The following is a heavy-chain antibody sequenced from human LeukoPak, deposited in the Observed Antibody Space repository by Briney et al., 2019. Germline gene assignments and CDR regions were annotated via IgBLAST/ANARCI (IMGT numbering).Heavy chain of an antibody. V-gene: IGHV3-21*01. D-gene: IGHD3-22*01. CDR3: ARGSDSYGYLYFDY. CDR1: GFTFSSYS. CDR2: NSSSSGSR. Sequence: PGGSLRLSCAASGFTFSSYSMTWVRQAPGKGLEWVSSNSSSSGSRSHADSVEGRFTISRDNAKNSLYLQMNSLRAEDTAVYYCARGSDSYGYLYFDYWGQGTLVTVSS. J-gene: IGHJ4*02.